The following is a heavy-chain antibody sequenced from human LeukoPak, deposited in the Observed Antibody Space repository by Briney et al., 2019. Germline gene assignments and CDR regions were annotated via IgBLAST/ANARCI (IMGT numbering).Heavy chain of an antibody. CDR3: ARELGARYFDP. CDR2: ISTSGSSF. V-gene: IGHV3-48*03. Sequence: GGSLRLSCSASGFTFSTYEMNWVRQAPGKGLEWVSYISTSGSSFSYADSVKGRFTISRDNGKDSLYLQMNSLRGEDTAIYYCARELGARYFDPWGRGALVTVSS. J-gene: IGHJ2*01. D-gene: IGHD1-26*01. CDR1: GFTFSTYE.